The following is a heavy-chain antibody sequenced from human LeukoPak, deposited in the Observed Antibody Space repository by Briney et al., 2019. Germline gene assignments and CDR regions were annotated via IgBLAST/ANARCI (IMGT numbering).Heavy chain of an antibody. CDR2: ISWNSGSI. Sequence: GRSLRLSCAASGFTFDDYAMHWVRQAPGKGLEWVSGISWNSGSIDYADSVKGRFTISRDNAKNSLYLQMNSLRAEDTALYYCARDGDTVLTRGYYYYMDVWGKGTTVTVSS. CDR1: GFTFDDYA. V-gene: IGHV3-9*01. CDR3: ARDGDTVLTRGYYYYMDV. J-gene: IGHJ6*03. D-gene: IGHD4-23*01.